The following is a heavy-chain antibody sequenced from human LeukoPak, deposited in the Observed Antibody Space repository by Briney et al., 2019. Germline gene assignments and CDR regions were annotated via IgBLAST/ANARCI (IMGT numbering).Heavy chain of an antibody. V-gene: IGHV1-18*01. D-gene: IGHD6-13*01. CDR1: GYTFTNFG. CDR2: ITTDNGDT. Sequence: ASVKVSCKASGYTFTNFGISWVRQAPGQVLEWMGWITTDNGDTTYAQNLQGRVTMTTDTSTSTAYMELRSLRSDDTAVYYCARNHPYSSSWYSGGYPDYWGQGTLVTVSS. J-gene: IGHJ4*02. CDR3: ARNHPYSSSWYSGGYPDY.